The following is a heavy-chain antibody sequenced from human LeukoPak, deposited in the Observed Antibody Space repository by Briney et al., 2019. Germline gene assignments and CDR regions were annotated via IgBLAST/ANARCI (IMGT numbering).Heavy chain of an antibody. V-gene: IGHV1-2*06. CDR1: GYTFTGYY. Sequence: ASVKVSCKASGYTFTGYYMHWVRQAPGQGLEWMGRINPNSGGTNYAQKFQGRVTMTRDTSISTAYMELSRLRSDDTAVYYCARDRKDYDSSGYYRPIDYWGQGTPVTVSS. CDR2: INPNSGGT. J-gene: IGHJ4*02. D-gene: IGHD3-22*01. CDR3: ARDRKDYDSSGYYRPIDY.